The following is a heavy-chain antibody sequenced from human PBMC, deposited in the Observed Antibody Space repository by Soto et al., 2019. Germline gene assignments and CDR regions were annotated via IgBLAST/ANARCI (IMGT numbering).Heavy chain of an antibody. V-gene: IGHV4-30-4*08. CDR3: AREEAGDDTVDV. Sequence: QVQLQQSGPGLVKPSQTLSLTCTVSGGSISSDYYHWTWIRQSPERGLEWIGYIHHSGSILYNPSFSSLVTISVGTSTNQFSLHLSSVTAADTAVYFCAREEAGDDTVDVWGQGTTGTVSS. CDR1: GGSISSDYYH. D-gene: IGHD1-26*01. CDR2: IHHSGSI. J-gene: IGHJ6*02.